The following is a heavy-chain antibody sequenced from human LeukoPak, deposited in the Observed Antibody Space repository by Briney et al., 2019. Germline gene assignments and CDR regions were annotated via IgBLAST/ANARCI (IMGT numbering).Heavy chain of an antibody. V-gene: IGHV4-39*07. J-gene: IGHJ3*02. Sequence: SETLSLTCSVFGGSISSTTYYWVWIRQPPGKGLECIASIHYTGRAYYNPSLKSRVTISIDTSKNQFSLRLSSVTAADTAVYYCARANWKAFDIWGHGTRVTVSS. CDR2: IHYTGRA. CDR3: ARANWKAFDI. D-gene: IGHD1-20*01. CDR1: GGSISSTTYY.